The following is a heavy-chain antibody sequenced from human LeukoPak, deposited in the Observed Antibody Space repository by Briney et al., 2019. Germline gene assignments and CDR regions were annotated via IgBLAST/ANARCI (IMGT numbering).Heavy chain of an antibody. CDR3: ARGCSSGWCFDY. CDR2: ISSGGGGSTI. V-gene: IGHV3-48*03. D-gene: IGHD6-19*01. Sequence: GGSLRLSCAASGFSFSSYEMNWVRQAPGKGLEWVSYISSGGGGSTIYDADALKGRFTISRDNARNSLHLQMNSLRDEDTAVYYCARGCSSGWCFDYWGQGILVTVSS. J-gene: IGHJ4*02. CDR1: GFSFSSYE.